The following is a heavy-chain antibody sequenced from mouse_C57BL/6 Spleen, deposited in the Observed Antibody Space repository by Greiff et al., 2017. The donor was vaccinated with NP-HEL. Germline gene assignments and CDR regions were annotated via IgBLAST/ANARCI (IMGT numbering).Heavy chain of an antibody. V-gene: IGHV1-19*01. CDR1: GYTFTDYY. CDR2: INPYNGGT. J-gene: IGHJ2*01. Sequence: EVQLQQSGPVLVKPGASVKMSCKASGYTFTDYYMNWVKQSHGKSLEWIGVINPYNGGTSYNQKFKGKATLTVDKSSSTAYMELNSLTSEDSAVYYCARSQLGRDFDYWGQGTTLTVSS. CDR3: ARSQLGRDFDY. D-gene: IGHD4-1*02.